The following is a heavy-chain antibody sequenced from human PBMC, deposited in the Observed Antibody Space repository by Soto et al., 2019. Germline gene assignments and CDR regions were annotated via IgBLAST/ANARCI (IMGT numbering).Heavy chain of an antibody. Sequence: QVQLMQSGAEVKKPGSSVKVSCKASGGTFSSYAISWVRQAPGQGLEWMGGIIPIFGTANYAQKFQGRVTITADESTSTAYMELSSLRSEDTAVYYCARGYGYCSGGSCYSEENSYWYLDLWGRGTLVTVSS. V-gene: IGHV1-69*01. D-gene: IGHD2-15*01. J-gene: IGHJ2*01. CDR3: ARGYGYCSGGSCYSEENSYWYLDL. CDR1: GGTFSSYA. CDR2: IIPIFGTA.